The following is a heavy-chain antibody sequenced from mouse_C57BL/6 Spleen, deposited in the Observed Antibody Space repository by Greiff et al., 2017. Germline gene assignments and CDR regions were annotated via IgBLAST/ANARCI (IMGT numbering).Heavy chain of an antibody. Sequence: EVQLQQSGPELVKPGASVKISCKASGYSFTGYYMNWVKQSPEKSLEWIGEINPSTGGTTYNQKFKAKATLTVDKSSSTAYMQLKSLTSEDSAVYYCAMGGYYDFYAMDYWGQGTSVTVSS. CDR1: GYSFTGYY. V-gene: IGHV1-42*01. CDR2: INPSTGGT. D-gene: IGHD2-1*01. J-gene: IGHJ4*01. CDR3: AMGGYYDFYAMDY.